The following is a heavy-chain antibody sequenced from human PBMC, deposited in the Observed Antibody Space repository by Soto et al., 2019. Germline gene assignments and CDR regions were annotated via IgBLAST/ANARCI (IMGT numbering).Heavy chain of an antibody. Sequence: QVQLVQSGGEVKKPGASVKVSCSASGYTFTSYGISWVRQAPGQGLEWLGWTSAYMVTNYAQKFQGRVTMTTDTSTSTAYMELRSLRFDDTAVYYCARDSSGRAIFDSWGQGTLVTVSS. J-gene: IGHJ4*02. CDR2: TSAYMVT. CDR1: GYTFTSYG. D-gene: IGHD6-19*01. V-gene: IGHV1-18*01. CDR3: ARDSSGRAIFDS.